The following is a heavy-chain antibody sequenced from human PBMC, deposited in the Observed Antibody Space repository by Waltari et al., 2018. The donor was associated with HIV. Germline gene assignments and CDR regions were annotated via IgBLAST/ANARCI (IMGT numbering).Heavy chain of an antibody. Sequence: EVQLVQSGAELKKPGESLRISCKGSGYSFLSHWIGWVRQKPGKGLEWMGSIYPADSDTKYSPSFQGQVTISADKSFGTAYLHWSSLKVADTAMYYCAKLQNGFDFWGQGTRLTVSS. CDR2: IYPADSDT. CDR3: AKLQNGFDF. V-gene: IGHV5-51*03. CDR1: GYSFLSHW. J-gene: IGHJ3*01.